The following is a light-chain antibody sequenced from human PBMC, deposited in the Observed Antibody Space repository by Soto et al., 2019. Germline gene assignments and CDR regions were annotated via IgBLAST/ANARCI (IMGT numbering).Light chain of an antibody. J-gene: IGKJ1*01. CDR3: MQGSHSWT. CDR1: QSLLYSNGDTY. CDR2: KVS. V-gene: IGKV2-30*01. Sequence: DVVLTQSPLSLPVTLGQPASISCRSSQSLLYSNGDTYLSWFQQRPGRSPRRLIYKVSNRDSGVPDRFSGSGSGTDFTLRISRVEAEDVGVYYCMQGSHSWTFGQGTKVEIK.